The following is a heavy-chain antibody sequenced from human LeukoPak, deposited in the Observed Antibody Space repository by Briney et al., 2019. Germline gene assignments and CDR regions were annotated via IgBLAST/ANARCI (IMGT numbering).Heavy chain of an antibody. CDR1: GSPISSGSYY. J-gene: IGHJ3*02. CDR3: ARDGPYYDFWSRYYRRAFDI. CDR2: IYTSGST. Sequence: PSQTLSLTCTVSGSPISSGSYYWSWIGQPAGKGLEWIGRIYTSGSTNYNPSLKSRVTISVDTSKNQFSLKLSSVTAADTAVYYCARDGPYYDFWSRYYRRAFDIWGQGTVVTVSS. V-gene: IGHV4-61*02. D-gene: IGHD3-3*01.